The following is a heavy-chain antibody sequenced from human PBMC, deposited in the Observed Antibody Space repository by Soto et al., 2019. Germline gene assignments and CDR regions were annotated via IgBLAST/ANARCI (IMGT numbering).Heavy chain of an antibody. CDR2: INPSGGGT. J-gene: IGHJ4*02. Sequence: QVHLVQSGAEVTRPGVSVKVSCKASGYTFSNYYMHWVRQVPGHGLEWMGIINPSGGGTTYAQRFRGRLTVTRDTSTSTVYMELSRLRSDDTAIYFSARAPQYGSAGYYYNFWGQGTLVTVSS. V-gene: IGHV1-46*01. D-gene: IGHD3-10*01. CDR1: GYTFSNYY. CDR3: ARAPQYGSAGYYYNF.